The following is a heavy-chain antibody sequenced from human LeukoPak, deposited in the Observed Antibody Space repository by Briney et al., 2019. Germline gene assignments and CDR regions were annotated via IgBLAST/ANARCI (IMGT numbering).Heavy chain of an antibody. CDR1: GFTFSSCG. J-gene: IGHJ4*02. D-gene: IGHD3-3*01. CDR2: ISYDGSNK. CDR3: AKPSYDFGSRYYFDY. Sequence: PGGSLRLSCAASGFTFSSCGFHWLRQAPGKGLEWVALISYDGSNKYYADSVKGRFTISRDNSKNTLYLQMNSLRAEDTAVYYCAKPSYDFGSRYYFDYWSQGTLVTVSS. V-gene: IGHV3-30*18.